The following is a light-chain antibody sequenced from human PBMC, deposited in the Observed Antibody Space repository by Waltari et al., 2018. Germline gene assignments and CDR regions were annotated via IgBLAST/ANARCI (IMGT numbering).Light chain of an antibody. CDR2: EVT. V-gene: IGLV2-23*02. J-gene: IGLJ3*02. CDR1: SDDVGSYNF. CDR3: CSYAGGATWV. Sequence: SISCTGTSDDVGSYNFVSWYQQNPGKAPRLLISEVTKRPSGVSSRFSGSKSGITASLTISGLQTEDEADYYCCSYAGGATWVFGGGTKLTVL.